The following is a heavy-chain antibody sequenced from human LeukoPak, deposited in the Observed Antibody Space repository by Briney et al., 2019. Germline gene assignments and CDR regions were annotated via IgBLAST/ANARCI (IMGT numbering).Heavy chain of an antibody. J-gene: IGHJ4*02. V-gene: IGHV4-34*01. D-gene: IGHD3-10*01. CDR3: ARFGITVVRGGKYYFDY. CDR2: INHHGST. CDR1: GGSFSGYY. Sequence: SETLSLTCAVHGGSFSGYYWSWIRQPPGKGLEWIGEINHHGSTKYNPSLKSRVTISVDTSKNQFSLRLSSVTAADTAVYYCARFGITVVRGGKYYFDYWGQGTLVTVSS.